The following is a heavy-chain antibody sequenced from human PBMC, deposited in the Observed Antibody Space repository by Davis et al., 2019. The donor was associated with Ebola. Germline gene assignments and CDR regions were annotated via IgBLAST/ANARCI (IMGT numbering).Heavy chain of an antibody. J-gene: IGHJ4*02. CDR2: ISGSGDYI. CDR1: GFMFSFHR. D-gene: IGHD6-19*01. V-gene: IGHV3-21*06. Sequence: GGSLRLSCAASGFMFSFHRMNWVRQAPGKGLEWVSSISGSGDYIKYADSMKGRFTISRDNAKNSLHLQMNSLRAEDTAVYYCARDWQSDFWGQGTLVTVSS. CDR3: ARDWQSDF.